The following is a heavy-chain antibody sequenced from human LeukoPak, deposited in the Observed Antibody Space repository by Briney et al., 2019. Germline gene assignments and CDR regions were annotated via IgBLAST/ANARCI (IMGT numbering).Heavy chain of an antibody. CDR1: GYTFTSYF. J-gene: IGHJ4*02. V-gene: IGHV1-2*02. CDR3: ARVACSSTSCYFDY. D-gene: IGHD2-2*01. CDR2: INPNSGGT. Sequence: GASVKVSCKASGYTFTSYFMHWVRQAPGQGLEWMGWINPNSGGTNYAQKFQGRVTMTRDTSISTAYMELSRLRSDDTAVYYCARVACSSTSCYFDYWGQGTLVTVSS.